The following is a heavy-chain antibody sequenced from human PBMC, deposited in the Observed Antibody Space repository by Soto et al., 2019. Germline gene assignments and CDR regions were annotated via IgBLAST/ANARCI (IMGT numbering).Heavy chain of an antibody. CDR1: GFSLSTSGVG. D-gene: IGHD3-22*01. CDR3: AHINSRLGLSGMYYYDSSGYYYFDY. CDR2: IYWDDDK. J-gene: IGHJ4*02. V-gene: IGHV2-5*02. Sequence: SGPTLVNPTQTLTLTCTFSGFSLSTSGVGVGWIRQPPGKALEWLALIYWDDDKRYSPSLKSRLTITKDTSKNQVVLTMTNMDPVDTATYYCAHINSRLGLSGMYYYDSSGYYYFDYWGQGTLVTVSS.